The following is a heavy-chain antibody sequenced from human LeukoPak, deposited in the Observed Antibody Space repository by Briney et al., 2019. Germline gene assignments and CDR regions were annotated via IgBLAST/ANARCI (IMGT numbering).Heavy chain of an antibody. J-gene: IGHJ5*02. Sequence: GASVKVSCKASGYSFTGYYMHWVRQAPGQGLEWMGWINPNSGGTNYAQKFQGRVTMTRDTSMSAAYMEISRLTYDDTAVYYCGRGIQSFGPWGQGTLVTVSS. V-gene: IGHV1-2*02. CDR3: GRGIQSFGP. CDR1: GYSFTGYY. CDR2: INPNSGGT.